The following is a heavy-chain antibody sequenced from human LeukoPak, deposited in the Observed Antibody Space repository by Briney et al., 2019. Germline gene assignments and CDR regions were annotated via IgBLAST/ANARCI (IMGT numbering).Heavy chain of an antibody. CDR1: GGSFSGYY. CDR2: INHSGST. J-gene: IGHJ4*02. CDR3: ARGGPLLMDTAMVIDY. D-gene: IGHD5-18*01. V-gene: IGHV4-34*01. Sequence: SETLSLTCAVYGGSFSGYYWSWIRQSPGKGLEWIGEINHSGSTNYNPSLKSRVTISVDTSKNQFSLKLSSVTAADTAVYYCARGGPLLMDTAMVIDYWGQGTLVTVSS.